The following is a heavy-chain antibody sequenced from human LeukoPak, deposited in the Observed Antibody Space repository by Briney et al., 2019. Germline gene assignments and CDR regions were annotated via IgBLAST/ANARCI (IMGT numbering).Heavy chain of an antibody. CDR2: INPSGGST. CDR3: ARCGEPSYDILTGYSRFDY. D-gene: IGHD3-9*01. CDR1: GYTFTSYY. J-gene: IGHJ4*02. Sequence: ASVKVSCKASGYTFTSYYMHWVRQAPGQGLEWMGIINPSGGSTSYAQKFQGRVTMTRDTSTNTVYMELSSLRSEDTAVYYCARCGEPSYDILTGYSRFDYWGQGTLVTVSS. V-gene: IGHV1-46*01.